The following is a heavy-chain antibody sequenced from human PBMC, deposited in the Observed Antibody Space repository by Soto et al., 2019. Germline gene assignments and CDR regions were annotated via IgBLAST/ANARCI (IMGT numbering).Heavy chain of an antibody. CDR1: GGTFSAYG. V-gene: IGHV1-69*13. CDR3: ARYCTGGRRYYKGGALDI. D-gene: IGHD2-8*02. CDR2: LIPIFATA. Sequence: ASVKVSCKASGGTFSAYGFSWVRQAPGQGLEWVGGLIPIFATANYAQKFQGRVTITAGESTGTAYMELSSLRSDDTAVYYCARYCTGGRRYYKGGALDIWGQGTMVTVSS. J-gene: IGHJ3*02.